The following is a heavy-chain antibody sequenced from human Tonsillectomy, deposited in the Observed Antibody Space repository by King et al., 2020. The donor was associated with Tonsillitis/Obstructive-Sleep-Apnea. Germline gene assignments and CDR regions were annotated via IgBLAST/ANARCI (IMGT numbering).Heavy chain of an antibody. CDR3: ARDIAAAGTYEDIDV. CDR1: GFTFSSYA. CDR2: ISYDGSNK. J-gene: IGHJ6*02. Sequence: VQLVESGGGVVQPGRSLRLSCAASGFTFSSYAMHWVRQAPGKGLEWVAVISYDGSNKYYADSVKGRFTISRDNSKNTLYLQMNSLRVEDTAVYYCARDIAAAGTYEDIDVWGQGTTVIFSS. D-gene: IGHD6-13*01. V-gene: IGHV3-30*04.